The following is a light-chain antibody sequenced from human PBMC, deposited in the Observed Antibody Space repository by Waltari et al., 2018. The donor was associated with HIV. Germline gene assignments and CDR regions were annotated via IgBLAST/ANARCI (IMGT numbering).Light chain of an antibody. CDR3: ETGESNTRV. V-gene: IGLV4-60*03. CDR2: LEDSGTY. Sequence: QPVLTQSSSASASLGSSVRLTCTLTSGHNCYIIAWHQQQAGMAPRFLMKLEDSGTYKRRSRVPDRFSASNSGAGSYLTISSRQSDDETDYYCETGESNTRVCGGGTKLTVL. J-gene: IGLJ2*01. CDR1: SGHNCYI.